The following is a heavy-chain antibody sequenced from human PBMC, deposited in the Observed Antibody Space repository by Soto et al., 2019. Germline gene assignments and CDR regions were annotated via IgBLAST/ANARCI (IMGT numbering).Heavy chain of an antibody. CDR2: IYYSGST. CDR3: ARVGGVWGNICFDP. Sequence: GKGLEWIGYIYYSGSTNYNPSLKSRVTISVDTSKNQSSLKLSSVTAADTAVYYCARVGGVWGNICFDPRGQGTLVTVSS. J-gene: IGHJ5*02. D-gene: IGHD3-16*01. V-gene: IGHV4-59*01.